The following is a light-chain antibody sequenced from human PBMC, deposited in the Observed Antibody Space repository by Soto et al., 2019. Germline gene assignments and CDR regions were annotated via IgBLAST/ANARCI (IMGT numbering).Light chain of an antibody. V-gene: IGLV1-40*01. Sequence: QSVLTQPPSVSGSPGQKVIISCTGSTSNIGAGYDVYWYQQLPGTAPKLLIYSISNRPSGVPDRLSGSKSGNSASLAITGLQVEDEADYYCQSYDSSLSDAVFGGGTKLTVL. CDR3: QSYDSSLSDAV. CDR2: SIS. CDR1: TSNIGAGYD. J-gene: IGLJ3*02.